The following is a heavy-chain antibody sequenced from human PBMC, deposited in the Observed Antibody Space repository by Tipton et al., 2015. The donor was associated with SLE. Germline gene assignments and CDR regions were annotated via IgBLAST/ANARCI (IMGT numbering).Heavy chain of an antibody. CDR2: VTNSGGTT. Sequence: SLRLSCTASGFAFSFHTMTWVRQAPGKGLEWVSGVTNSGGTTWYADSVKGRFTTSRDNSKNSLYLQMNNLRPEDTAVYYCARDAYGDSTVLLDYWGQGTLVTVSS. V-gene: IGHV3-23*01. CDR1: GFAFSFHT. D-gene: IGHD4-17*01. CDR3: ARDAYGDSTVLLDY. J-gene: IGHJ4*02.